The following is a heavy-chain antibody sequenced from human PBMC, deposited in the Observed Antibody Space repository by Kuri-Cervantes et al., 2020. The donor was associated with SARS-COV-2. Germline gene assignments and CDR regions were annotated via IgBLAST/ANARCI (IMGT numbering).Heavy chain of an antibody. CDR3: ARWGYSSSSSGPGYYYYYMDV. CDR1: GGSISSGGYY. J-gene: IGHJ6*03. V-gene: IGHV4-30-2*01. Sequence: SCTVSGGSISSGGYYWSWIRQPPGKGLEWIGYIYHSGSTYYNPSLKSRVTISVDRSKNQFSLKLSSVTAADTAVYYCARWGYSSSSSGPGYYYYYMDVWGKGTTVTVSS. CDR2: IYHSGST. D-gene: IGHD6-6*01.